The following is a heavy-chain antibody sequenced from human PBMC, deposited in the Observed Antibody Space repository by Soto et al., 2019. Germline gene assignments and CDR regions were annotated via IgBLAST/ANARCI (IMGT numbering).Heavy chain of an antibody. CDR3: ARGYCGGGSCYSEYFQQ. CDR2: IYYSGNT. J-gene: IGHJ1*01. Sequence: QVQLQESGPGLVKPSQTLSLTCTVSGGSISSGDYYWSWIRQSPGKGLEYIGYIYYSGNTYYNPFLEGRVTISVDASKNQFSLKLDSMTAADTAVYYCARGYCGGGSCYSEYFQQWGQGTLVTVSS. CDR1: GGSISSGDYY. D-gene: IGHD2-15*01. V-gene: IGHV4-30-4*01.